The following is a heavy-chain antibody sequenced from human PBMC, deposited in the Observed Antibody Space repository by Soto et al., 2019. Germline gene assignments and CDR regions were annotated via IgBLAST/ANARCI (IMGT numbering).Heavy chain of an antibody. CDR3: ARVPPIDYYDSSGYAFDI. CDR1: GYTFTSYG. J-gene: IGHJ3*02. Sequence: GASVKVSGKASGYTFTSYGISWVRQAPGQGLEWMGWISAYNGNTNYAQKLQGRVTMTTDTSTSTAYMELRSLRSDDTAVYYCARVPPIDYYDSSGYAFDIWGQGTMVTVSS. CDR2: ISAYNGNT. D-gene: IGHD3-22*01. V-gene: IGHV1-18*01.